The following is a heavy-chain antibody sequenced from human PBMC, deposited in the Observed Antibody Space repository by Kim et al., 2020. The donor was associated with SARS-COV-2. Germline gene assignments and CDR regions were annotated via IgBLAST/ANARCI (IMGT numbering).Heavy chain of an antibody. D-gene: IGHD3-22*01. Sequence: ADSVKGRFTISRDNSKNTLYLQMNSLRAEDTAVYYCARGGSSGSYSSFDYWGQGTLVTVSS. J-gene: IGHJ4*02. V-gene: IGHV3-33*01. CDR3: ARGGSSGSYSSFDY.